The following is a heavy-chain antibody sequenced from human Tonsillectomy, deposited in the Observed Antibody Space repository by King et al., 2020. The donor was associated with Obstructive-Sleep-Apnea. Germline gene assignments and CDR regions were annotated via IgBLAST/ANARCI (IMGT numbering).Heavy chain of an antibody. V-gene: IGHV3-30-3*01. CDR1: VFTFSSYA. D-gene: IGHD6-13*01. CDR2: ISYEGGNK. J-gene: IGHJ6*02. Sequence: VQLVESGGGVGQPGGSLRLSCAASVFTFSSYAMNWGRQEPGKGLEWVAVISYEGGNKYYADSVQGHVTTSRDNSKNTLYLRMNSLRAEATAVYYCARDYSSSWYKTYYYYYGMDVGGQGPTVTVSS. CDR3: ARDYSSSWYKTYYYYYGMDV.